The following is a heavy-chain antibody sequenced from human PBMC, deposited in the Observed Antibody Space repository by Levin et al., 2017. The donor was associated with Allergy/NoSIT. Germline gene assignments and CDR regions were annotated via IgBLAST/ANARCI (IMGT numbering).Heavy chain of an antibody. J-gene: IGHJ4*02. CDR2: ISGSGGST. CDR1: GFTFSSYA. Sequence: PASETLSLTCAASGFTFSSYAMSWVRQAPGKGLEWVSAISGSGGSTYYADSVKGRFTISRDNSKNTLYLQMNSLRAEDTAVYYCATTGAELWEGGTFDYWGQGTLVTVSS. V-gene: IGHV3-23*01. D-gene: IGHD5-18*01. CDR3: ATTGAELWEGGTFDY.